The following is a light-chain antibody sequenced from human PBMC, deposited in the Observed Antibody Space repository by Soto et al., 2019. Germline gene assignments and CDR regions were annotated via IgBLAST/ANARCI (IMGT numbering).Light chain of an antibody. J-gene: IGKJ3*01. CDR2: DAS. CDR3: QQRCSSPFS. CDR1: QSVNNY. Sequence: VVTQSPPTLSLSLGERATLSCRASQSVNNYLAWYQQKPGQAPRLLISDASIRATGIPARFSGSGSGTDFTLTISSLEPEDFAAYYCQQRCSSPFSSGLATKVDI. V-gene: IGKV3-11*01.